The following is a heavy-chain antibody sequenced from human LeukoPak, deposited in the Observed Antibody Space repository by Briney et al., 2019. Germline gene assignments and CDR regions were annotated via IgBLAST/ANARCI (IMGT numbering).Heavy chain of an antibody. CDR2: ISAGSSYK. CDR3: ARDTEYCTGGICRLEY. J-gene: IGHJ4*02. V-gene: IGHV3-11*06. CDR1: TFTFSDYD. D-gene: IGHD2-8*02. Sequence: GGSLRLSCTASTFTFSDYDMGWVRQAPGKGLEWVSSISAGSSYKFSADSVQGRFTISRDDAKNTLYLEMNSLRPEDTAVYYCARDTEYCTGGICRLEYWGQGTLVTVSS.